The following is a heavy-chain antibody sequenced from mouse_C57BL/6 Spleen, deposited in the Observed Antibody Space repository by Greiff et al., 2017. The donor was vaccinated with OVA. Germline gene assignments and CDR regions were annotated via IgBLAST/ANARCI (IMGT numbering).Heavy chain of an antibody. V-gene: IGHV1-15*01. J-gene: IGHJ2*01. CDR2: IDPETGGT. D-gene: IGHD1-1*01. CDR1: GYTFTDYE. Sequence: VQLQQSGAELVRPGASVTLSCKASGYTFTDYEMHWVKQTPVHGLEWIGAIDPETGGTAYNQKFKGKAILTADKSSSTAYMELRSLTSEDSAVYYCTIYGSSHYFDYWGQGTTLTVSS. CDR3: TIYGSSHYFDY.